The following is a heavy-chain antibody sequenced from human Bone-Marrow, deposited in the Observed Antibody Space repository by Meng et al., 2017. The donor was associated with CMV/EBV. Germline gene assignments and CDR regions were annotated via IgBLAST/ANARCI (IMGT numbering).Heavy chain of an antibody. CDR2: IWYDGSNK. CDR3: AKSSSGNYPPFDY. CDR1: GFTFSSYG. Sequence: GESLKISCAASGFTFSSYGMHWVRQAPGKGLEWVTVIWYDGSNKYYADSVKGRFTISRDNYKNTLYLQMNSLRAEDTAVYYCAKSSSGNYPPFDYWGQGTLVTVSS. J-gene: IGHJ4*02. V-gene: IGHV3-33*06. D-gene: IGHD4-11*01.